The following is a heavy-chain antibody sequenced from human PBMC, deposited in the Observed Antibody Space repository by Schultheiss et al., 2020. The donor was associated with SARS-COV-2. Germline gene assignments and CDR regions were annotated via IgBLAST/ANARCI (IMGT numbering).Heavy chain of an antibody. Sequence: GGSLRLSCAASGFTFSDYYMSWIRQAPGKGLEWVSYISSSSSYTNYADSVKGRFTISRHNSKNTLYLQMNSLRAEDTAVYYCARSWFGDMSWGQGTLVTVSS. CDR2: ISSSSSYT. V-gene: IGHV3-11*03. J-gene: IGHJ4*02. D-gene: IGHD3-10*01. CDR3: ARSWFGDMS. CDR1: GFTFSDYY.